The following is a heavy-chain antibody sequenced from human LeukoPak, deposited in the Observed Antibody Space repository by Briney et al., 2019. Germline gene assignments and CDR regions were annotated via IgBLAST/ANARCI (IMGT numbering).Heavy chain of an antibody. D-gene: IGHD6-6*01. CDR1: GYTLTELS. V-gene: IGHV1-24*01. Sequence: GASVKVSCKVSGYTLTELSMHWVRQAPGNGLEWMGGFDPEDGGTIYAQKFQGRVTMTEDTSTDTAYMELSSLRSEDTAVYYCATGVIAARPGHDYWGQGTLVTVSS. CDR2: FDPEDGGT. CDR3: ATGVIAARPGHDY. J-gene: IGHJ4*02.